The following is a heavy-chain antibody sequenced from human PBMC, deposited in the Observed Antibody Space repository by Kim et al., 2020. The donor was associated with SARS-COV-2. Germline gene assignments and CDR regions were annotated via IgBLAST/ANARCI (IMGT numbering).Heavy chain of an antibody. J-gene: IGHJ4*02. D-gene: IGHD3-22*01. Sequence: SGGTNYTPTLKSRVTRSVDTAKNQFSLKLSSVTAADTAVYDCASSGYRDYWGQGTLVTVSS. CDR3: ASSGYRDY. CDR2: SGGT. V-gene: IGHV4-34*09.